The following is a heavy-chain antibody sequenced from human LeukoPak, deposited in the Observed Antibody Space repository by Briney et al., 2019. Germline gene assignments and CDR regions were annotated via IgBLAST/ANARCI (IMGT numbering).Heavy chain of an antibody. D-gene: IGHD1-26*01. CDR3: AKRVGATGGFDY. Sequence: GGSLRLSCAASGFTFSSFSLDWVRQTPGKGLEWVSSISSSSSSIYYADSVKGRFTISRDNAKNSLYLQMNSLRAEDTAVYYCAKRVGATGGFDYWGQGTLVTVSS. CDR2: ISSSSSSI. V-gene: IGHV3-21*01. CDR1: GFTFSSFS. J-gene: IGHJ4*02.